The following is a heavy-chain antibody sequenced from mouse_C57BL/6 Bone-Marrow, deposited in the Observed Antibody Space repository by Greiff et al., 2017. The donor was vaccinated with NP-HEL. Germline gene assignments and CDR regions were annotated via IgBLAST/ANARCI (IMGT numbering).Heavy chain of an antibody. V-gene: IGHV1-72*01. J-gene: IGHJ2*01. CDR1: GYTFTSYL. CDR2: IDPNSGGT. D-gene: IGHD1-1*01. Sequence: QVQLKQSGAELVKPGASVKLSCKASGYTFTSYLMHWVKQRPGRGLEWIGRIDPNSGGTKYNEKFKSKATLTVDKPSSTAYMQLNSLTSEDSAVYSCARYYYGSSSFDYWGQGTTLTVSS. CDR3: ARYYYGSSSFDY.